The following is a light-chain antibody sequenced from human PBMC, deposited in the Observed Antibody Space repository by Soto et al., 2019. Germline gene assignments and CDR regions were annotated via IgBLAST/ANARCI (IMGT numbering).Light chain of an antibody. Sequence: EIVMTQSPATLSVSPGERATLSCRASQSVSSNLAWYQQKPGQAPRLLIYGASTRATGIPARFSGSVSGTEFPLTISSLQSEDFAVYYCQQYNNWPPLFTFGPGTKVDIK. V-gene: IGKV3-15*01. CDR1: QSVSSN. CDR3: QQYNNWPPLFT. CDR2: GAS. J-gene: IGKJ3*01.